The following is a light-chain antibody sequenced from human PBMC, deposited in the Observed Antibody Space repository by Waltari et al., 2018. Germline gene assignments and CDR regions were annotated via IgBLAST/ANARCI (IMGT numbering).Light chain of an antibody. CDR1: SSDVGDYNY. CDR2: DVT. J-gene: IGLJ2*01. V-gene: IGLV2-11*01. Sequence: QSALTPPRSVSGSPGQSVTISCPGTSSDVGDYNYVPWYQQHPDKAPKRMIYDVTKRPSGVPDRFSGSKSGNTASLTISGLQAEDEADYYCCSYAGSYSFVFGGGTKLTVL. CDR3: CSYAGSYSFV.